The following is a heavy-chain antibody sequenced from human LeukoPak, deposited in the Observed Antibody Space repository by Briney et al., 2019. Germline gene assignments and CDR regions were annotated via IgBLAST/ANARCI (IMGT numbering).Heavy chain of an antibody. CDR3: ARAMLADAFDI. Sequence: KPSETLSLTCTVSGGSISSSSYYWGWIRQPPGRGLEWIGSIYYSGSTYYNPSLKSRVTISVDTSKNQFSLKLSSVTAADTAVYYCARAMLADAFDIWGQGTMVTVSS. V-gene: IGHV4-39*07. CDR2: IYYSGST. CDR1: GGSISSSSYY. J-gene: IGHJ3*02. D-gene: IGHD3-10*02.